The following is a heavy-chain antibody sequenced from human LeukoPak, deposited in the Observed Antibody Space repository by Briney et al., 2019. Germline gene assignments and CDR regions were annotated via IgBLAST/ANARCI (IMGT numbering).Heavy chain of an antibody. CDR3: ASTPHSSDDAFDI. V-gene: IGHV4-34*01. D-gene: IGHD6-19*01. J-gene: IGHJ3*02. CDR2: INHSGST. Sequence: SETLSLTCAVYGGSFSGYYWSWIRQPPGKGLEWIGEINHSGSTNYNPSLKSRVTISVDTSKNQFSLKLSSVTAADTAVYYCASTPHSSDDAFDIWGQGTTVTVSS. CDR1: GGSFSGYY.